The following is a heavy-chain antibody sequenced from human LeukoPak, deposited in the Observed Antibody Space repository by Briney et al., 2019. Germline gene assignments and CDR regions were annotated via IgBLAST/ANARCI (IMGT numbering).Heavy chain of an antibody. J-gene: IGHJ1*01. Sequence: PGGSLRLSCAASGFTFSSYRMNWVRQAPGEGLEWVSSISSSGGYIYYVDSVKGRFTISRDNAKNSLYLQMNSLRAEDTAVYYCARGEGYWSSTSCYNGYSPQWGQRTLVTVSS. CDR1: GFTFSSYR. D-gene: IGHD2-2*02. CDR3: ARGEGYWSSTSCYNGYSPQ. CDR2: ISSSGGYI. V-gene: IGHV3-21*01.